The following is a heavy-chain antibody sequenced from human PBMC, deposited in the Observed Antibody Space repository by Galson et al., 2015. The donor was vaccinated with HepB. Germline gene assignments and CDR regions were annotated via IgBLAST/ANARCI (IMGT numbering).Heavy chain of an antibody. CDR2: ISEGGRAI. D-gene: IGHD2-8*01. CDR1: GFSISSLE. J-gene: IGHJ4*02. Sequence: SLRLSCAASGFSISSLEMNWVRQAPGQGLEGVSYISEGGRAIYYADSVTGRFTISRDNAKKTLYLKMNSLTDEDTAIYYCVVDAVTYYFDPWGQGALVIVSA. V-gene: IGHV3-48*03. CDR3: VVDAVTYYFDP.